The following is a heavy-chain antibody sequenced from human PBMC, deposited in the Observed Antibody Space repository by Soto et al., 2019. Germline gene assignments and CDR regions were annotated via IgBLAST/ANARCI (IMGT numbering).Heavy chain of an antibody. J-gene: IGHJ4*02. D-gene: IGHD6-6*01. CDR2: ISGSGGST. CDR3: AKDTASKVSSSFDY. V-gene: IGHV3-23*01. Sequence: LSLTCAASGFTFSSYAMSWVRQAPGKGLEWVSAISGSGGSTYYADSVKGRFTISRDNSKNTLYLQMNSLRAEDTAVYYCAKDTASKVSSSFDYWGQGTLVTVSS. CDR1: GFTFSSYA.